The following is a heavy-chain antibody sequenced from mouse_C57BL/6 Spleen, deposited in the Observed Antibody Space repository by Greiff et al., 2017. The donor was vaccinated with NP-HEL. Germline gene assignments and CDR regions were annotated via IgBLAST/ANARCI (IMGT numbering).Heavy chain of an antibody. Sequence: EVQLQQSGPELVKPGASVKISCKASGYTFTDYYMNWVKQSHGKSLEWIGDINPNNGGTSYNQKFKGKATLTVDKSSSTAYMELRSLTSEDAAVYYCAKITTVPVAGFAYWGQGTLVTVSA. J-gene: IGHJ3*01. CDR1: GYTFTDYY. CDR2: INPNNGGT. CDR3: AKITTVPVAGFAY. V-gene: IGHV1-26*01. D-gene: IGHD1-1*01.